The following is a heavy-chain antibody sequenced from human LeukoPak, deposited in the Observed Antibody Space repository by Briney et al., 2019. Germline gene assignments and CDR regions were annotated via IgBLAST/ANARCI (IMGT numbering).Heavy chain of an antibody. CDR2: INHSGST. CDR3: ARGLWYYGMDV. CDR1: GGSFSGYY. Sequence: PSETLSLTCAVYGGSFSGYYWSWIRQPPGKRLEWIGEINHSGSTNYNPSLKSRVTISVDTSKNQLSLKLSSVTAADTAVYYCARGLWYYGMDVWGQGTTVTVSS. D-gene: IGHD2-21*01. V-gene: IGHV4-34*01. J-gene: IGHJ6*02.